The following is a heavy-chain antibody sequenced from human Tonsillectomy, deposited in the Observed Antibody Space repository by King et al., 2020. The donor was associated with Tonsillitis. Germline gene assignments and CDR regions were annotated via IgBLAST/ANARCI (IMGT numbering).Heavy chain of an antibody. CDR3: AKDRYGSGSYLDY. CDR2: ISYDGSNT. CDR1: GFTFSSYG. V-gene: IGHV3-30*18. J-gene: IGHJ4*02. D-gene: IGHD3-10*01. Sequence: VQLVESGGGVVQPGRSLRLSCAASGFTFSSYGMHWVRQAPGKGLEWVAVISYDGSNTYDADSVKGRFTISRDNSKNTLYLQMNSLRAEDTAVYYWAKDRYGSGSYLDYWGQGTLVTVSS.